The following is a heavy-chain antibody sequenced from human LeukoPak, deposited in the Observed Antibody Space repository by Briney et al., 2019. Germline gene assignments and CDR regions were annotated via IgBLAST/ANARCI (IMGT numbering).Heavy chain of an antibody. J-gene: IGHJ4*02. CDR1: GYSISSGYY. V-gene: IGHV4-38-2*02. D-gene: IGHD2-8*01. CDR2: IYYSGST. Sequence: SETLSLTCTVSGYSISSGYYWGWIRQPPGKGLEWIGSIYYSGSTYYNPSLKSRVTISVDTSKNQFSLKLSSVTAADTAVYYCATKAYGYYFDYWGQGTLVTVSS. CDR3: ATKAYGYYFDY.